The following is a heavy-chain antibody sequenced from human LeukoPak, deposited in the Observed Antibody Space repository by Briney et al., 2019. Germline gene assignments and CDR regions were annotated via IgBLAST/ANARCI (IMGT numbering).Heavy chain of an antibody. V-gene: IGHV6-1*01. D-gene: IGHD3-10*01. Sequence: SQTLSLTCAISGDSVSSDSSAWNWVRQSPSRGLEWLGRTYYRSRWYYDYAVSVKSRITINPDTSKSQFTLQLNSVTPEDTAIYYCAREMRGFDYWGQGTLVTVSS. CDR3: AREMRGFDY. CDR1: GDSVSSDSSA. J-gene: IGHJ4*02. CDR2: TYYRSRWYY.